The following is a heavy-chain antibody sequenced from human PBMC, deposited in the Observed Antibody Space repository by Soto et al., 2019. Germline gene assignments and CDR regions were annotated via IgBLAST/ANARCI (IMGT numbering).Heavy chain of an antibody. J-gene: IGHJ5*02. Sequence: QVQLVQSGAEVKKPGSSVKVSCKASGGTFSSYAISWVRQAPGQGLEWMGGILPLFDKANYAQKFQGRVTITADKSTTTAYMELSSLRSEDTAVYYCARTGLAVPGILGSYWFDPWGQGTLVTVSS. CDR1: GGTFSSYA. CDR2: ILPLFDKA. CDR3: ARTGLAVPGILGSYWFDP. V-gene: IGHV1-69*06. D-gene: IGHD6-19*01.